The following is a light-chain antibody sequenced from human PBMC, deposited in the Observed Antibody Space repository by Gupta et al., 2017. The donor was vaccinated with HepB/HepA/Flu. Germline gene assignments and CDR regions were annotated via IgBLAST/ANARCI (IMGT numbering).Light chain of an antibody. CDR2: WAS. Sequence: DLVMTQSPDSSAVSLGERATINCKSSQSVLYSSNNKNYLAWYQQKPGQPPKLLIYWASTRESGVPDRFSGSGSGTDFTLTISSLQSEDVAVYYCQQYYTTPRAFGQGTKVEIK. CDR3: QQYYTTPRA. CDR1: QSVLYSSNNKNY. V-gene: IGKV4-1*01. J-gene: IGKJ1*01.